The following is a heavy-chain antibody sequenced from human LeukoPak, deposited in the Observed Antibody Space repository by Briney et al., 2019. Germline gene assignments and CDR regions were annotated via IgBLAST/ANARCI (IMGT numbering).Heavy chain of an antibody. CDR2: ISGSGGST. J-gene: IGHJ6*03. CDR1: GFAFSSDA. V-gene: IGHV3-23*01. CDR3: ANSDFWSGIEYYYMDV. D-gene: IGHD3-3*01. Sequence: PGGSLRLSCAASGFAFSSDAMSWVRQAPGKGLEWVSAISGSGGSTYYADSVKGRFTISRDNSKNTLYLQMNSLRAEDTAVYYCANSDFWSGIEYYYMDVWGKGTTVTVSS.